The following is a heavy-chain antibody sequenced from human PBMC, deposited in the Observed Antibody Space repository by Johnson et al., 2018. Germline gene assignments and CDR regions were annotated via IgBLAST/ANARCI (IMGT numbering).Heavy chain of an antibody. Sequence: EVQLLESGGGLVQXGGSLRLSCAASGFTFSSYWMSWVRQAPGKGLEWVANIKQDGSEKYYVDSVKGRFTISRDNPKNSLYLQMNSLRAEDTAVYYCARALGYCSGGSCYKYFQHWGQGTLVTVSS. CDR2: IKQDGSEK. D-gene: IGHD2-15*01. V-gene: IGHV3-7*01. CDR1: GFTFSSYW. J-gene: IGHJ1*01. CDR3: ARALGYCSGGSCYKYFQH.